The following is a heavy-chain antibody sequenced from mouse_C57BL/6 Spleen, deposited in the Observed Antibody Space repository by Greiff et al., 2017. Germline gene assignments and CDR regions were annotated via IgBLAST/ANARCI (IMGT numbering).Heavy chain of an antibody. CDR2: ISSGSSTI. D-gene: IGHD4-1*01. V-gene: IGHV5-17*01. J-gene: IGHJ4*01. CDR3: ARYWDEDAMDY. CDR1: GFTFSDYG. Sequence: EVKVVESGGGLVKPGGSLKLSCAASGFTFSDYGMHWVRQAPEKGLEWVAYISSGSSTIYYADTVKGRFTISRDNAKNTLFLQMTSLRSEDTAMYYCARYWDEDAMDYWGQGTSVTVSS.